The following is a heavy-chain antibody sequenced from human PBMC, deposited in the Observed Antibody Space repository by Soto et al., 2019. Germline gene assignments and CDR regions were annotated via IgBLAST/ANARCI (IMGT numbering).Heavy chain of an antibody. CDR1: GGSISNYH. CDR3: ARHRGGY. Sequence: PSETLSLTCTVSGGSISNYHWNWIRQPPGKGLEWIAYTYHIGSTNYNPSLKSRVTMSLDTSKSQFSLKLSSVTAADTAVYYCARHRGGYWGQGTLVTVPQ. CDR2: TYHIGST. J-gene: IGHJ4*02. D-gene: IGHD2-15*01. V-gene: IGHV4-59*08.